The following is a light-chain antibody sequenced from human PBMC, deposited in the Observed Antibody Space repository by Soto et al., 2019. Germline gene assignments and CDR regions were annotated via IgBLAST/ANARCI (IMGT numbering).Light chain of an antibody. Sequence: AVQMTQSPSSLSASVGDRVTITCRASQAIRNDLGWYQQKPGKAPRLLIYAISTLHSGVPSRFNGSGSDTYFTLTISSLQPDDFANYYCLQDNNYPWMFGQGTRVELK. CDR2: AIS. CDR3: LQDNNYPWM. J-gene: IGKJ1*01. V-gene: IGKV1-6*01. CDR1: QAIRND.